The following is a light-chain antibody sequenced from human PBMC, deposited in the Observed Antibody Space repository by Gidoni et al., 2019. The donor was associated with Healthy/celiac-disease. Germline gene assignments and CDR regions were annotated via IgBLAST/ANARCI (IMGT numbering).Light chain of an antibody. CDR3: QQYYSYPWT. J-gene: IGKJ1*01. Sequence: AIRMTQSPSSFSASTGDRVTITCRASQGISSYLAWSQQKPGKAPKLLIYAASTLQSGVPSRFSGSGSGTDFTLTISCLQSEDFATYYCQQYYSYPWTCGQGTKVEIK. CDR2: AAS. CDR1: QGISSY. V-gene: IGKV1-8*01.